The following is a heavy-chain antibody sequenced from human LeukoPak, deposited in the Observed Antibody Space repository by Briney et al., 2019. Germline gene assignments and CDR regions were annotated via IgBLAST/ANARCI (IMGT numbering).Heavy chain of an antibody. V-gene: IGHV3-7*01. CDR2: IKQDGSEE. J-gene: IGHJ4*02. Sequence: PGRSLRLSCAASGFILSRYWMSWVRQAPGKGLEWVANIKQDGSEEYYVDSVKGRFIISRDNAKNSLYLQMNSLRVEDTALYYCARWDSGNYYGIGDWGQGTLVTVSS. D-gene: IGHD1-26*01. CDR1: GFILSRYW. CDR3: ARWDSGNYYGIGD.